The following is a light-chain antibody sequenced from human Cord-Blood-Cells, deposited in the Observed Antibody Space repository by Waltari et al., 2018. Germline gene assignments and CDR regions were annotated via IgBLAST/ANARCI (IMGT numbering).Light chain of an antibody. CDR2: DNN. CDR1: SPHIGNNY. J-gene: IGLJ1*01. Sequence: QSVLTQPPSVSAAPGQKVTISCAGSSPHIGNNYVSWYQQLPGTAPKLLIYDNNKRPSGIPDRFSGSKSGTSATLGITGLQTGDEADYYCGTWDSSLSAGVFGTGTKVTVL. CDR3: GTWDSSLSAGV. V-gene: IGLV1-51*01.